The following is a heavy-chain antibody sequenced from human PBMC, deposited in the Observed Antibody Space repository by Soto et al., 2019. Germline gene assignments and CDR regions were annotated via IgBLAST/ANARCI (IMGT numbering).Heavy chain of an antibody. Sequence: EVQLVESGGGLIQPGGSLRLSCAASGFTVSSNYMSWVRQAPGKGLEWVSVIYSGGSTYYADSVKGRFTTSRDNSKNTLYLQMNSLRAEDTAVYYCARDGSSWSIGMDVWGQGTTVTVSS. CDR2: IYSGGST. V-gene: IGHV3-53*01. J-gene: IGHJ6*02. CDR1: GFTVSSNY. D-gene: IGHD6-13*01. CDR3: ARDGSSWSIGMDV.